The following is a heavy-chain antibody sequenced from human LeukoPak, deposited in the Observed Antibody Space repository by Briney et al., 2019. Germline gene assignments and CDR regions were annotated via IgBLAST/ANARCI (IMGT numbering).Heavy chain of an antibody. J-gene: IGHJ4*02. V-gene: IGHV1-69*04. CDR2: IIPILGIA. CDR3: ARAIDYEALFDY. D-gene: IGHD4-17*01. Sequence: SVKVSCKASGGTFSSYAISWVRQAPGQGLEWMGRIIPILGIANYAQKFQGRVTITADKSTSTACMELSSLRSEDTAVYYCARAIDYEALFDYWGQGTLVTVSS. CDR1: GGTFSSYA.